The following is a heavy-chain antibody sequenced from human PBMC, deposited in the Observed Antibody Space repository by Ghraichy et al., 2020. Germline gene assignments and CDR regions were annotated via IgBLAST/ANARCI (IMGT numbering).Heavy chain of an antibody. J-gene: IGHJ6*02. D-gene: IGHD3-3*01. Sequence: SQTLSLTCTVSGGSVSSGSYYWSWIRQPPGKGLEWIGYIYYSGSTNYNPSLKSRVTISVDTSKNQFSLKLSSVTAADTAVYYCASSKADFWSGSPPGYYYYGMDVWGQGTTVTVSS. CDR2: IYYSGST. CDR3: ASSKADFWSGSPPGYYYYGMDV. CDR1: GGSVSSGSYY. V-gene: IGHV4-61*01.